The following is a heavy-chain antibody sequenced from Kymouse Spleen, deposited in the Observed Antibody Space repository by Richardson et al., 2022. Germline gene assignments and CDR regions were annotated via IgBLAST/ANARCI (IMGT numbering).Heavy chain of an antibody. J-gene: IGHJ6*02. CDR1: GYSFTSYW. Sequence: EVQLVQSGAEVKKPGESLKISCKGSGYSFTSYWIGWVRQMPGKGLEWMGIIYPGDSDTRYSPSFQGQVTISADKSISTAYLQWSSLKASDTAMYYCARHYDILTGYYKDYYYGMDVWGQGTTVTVSS. V-gene: IGHV5-51*01. CDR3: ARHYDILTGYYKDYYYGMDV. D-gene: IGHD3-9*01. CDR2: IYPGDSDT.